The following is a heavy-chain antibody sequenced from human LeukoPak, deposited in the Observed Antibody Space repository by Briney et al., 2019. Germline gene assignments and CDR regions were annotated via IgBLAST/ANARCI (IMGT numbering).Heavy chain of an antibody. Sequence: GGSLRLSCAASGFTFSSYEMNWVRQSRGKGLEWVSYISSSGDTRYYADSVKGRFTISRDNAKNSLYLQMNGLRAEDTAVYYCARSSTFDYWGQGTLVTVSS. CDR1: GFTFSSYE. CDR3: ARSSTFDY. D-gene: IGHD4-11*01. V-gene: IGHV3-48*03. J-gene: IGHJ4*02. CDR2: ISSSGDTR.